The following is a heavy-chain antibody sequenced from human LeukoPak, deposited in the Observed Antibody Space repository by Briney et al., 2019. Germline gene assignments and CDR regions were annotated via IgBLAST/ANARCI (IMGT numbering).Heavy chain of an antibody. D-gene: IGHD1-26*01. J-gene: IGHJ5*02. CDR3: ARREVGATLRFDP. CDR2: IHPGDGDT. V-gene: IGHV5-51*01. Sequence: GESLKISCKGSGYSFTSYWIGWVRQMPGKGLEWMGIIHPGDGDTRYSPSFEGQVNISADKSINTAYLQWSNLKASDTAMYYCARREVGATLRFDPWGQGTLVTVSS. CDR1: GYSFTSYW.